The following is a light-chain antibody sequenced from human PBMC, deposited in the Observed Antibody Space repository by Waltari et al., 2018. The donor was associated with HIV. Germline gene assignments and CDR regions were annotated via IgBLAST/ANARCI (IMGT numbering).Light chain of an antibody. Sequence: ELVLTQTPGPLPLSPGESVTLPCRASQSLSVRYIAWYQQRPGQPPRLLIYEGVTRATGIPDRFSGSGSVRDFSLSISRLEPEDFAVYFCQQYSDSPPGTFGQGTKVEMK. CDR3: QQYSDSPPGT. V-gene: IGKV3-20*01. CDR2: EGV. CDR1: QSLSVRY. J-gene: IGKJ1*01.